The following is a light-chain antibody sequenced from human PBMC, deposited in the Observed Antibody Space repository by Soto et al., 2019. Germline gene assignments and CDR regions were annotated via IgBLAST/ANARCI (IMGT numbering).Light chain of an antibody. V-gene: IGLV1-47*01. Sequence: QSVLSQPPSASGTPRQRVSMSCSGSSSNIGGNYVYWYQQFPGAAPKLLIYRSDQRPSGVPDRFSGSKSGTSASLAISGLRSEDEADYYCATWDDSLSAVVFGGGTKLTVL. CDR3: ATWDDSLSAVV. CDR1: SSNIGGNY. J-gene: IGLJ2*01. CDR2: RSD.